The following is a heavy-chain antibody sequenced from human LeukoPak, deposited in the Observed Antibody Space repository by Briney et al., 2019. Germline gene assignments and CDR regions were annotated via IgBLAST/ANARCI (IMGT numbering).Heavy chain of an antibody. CDR2: HYWNNDK. CDR1: GGSISSYYW. D-gene: IGHD1-26*01. CDR3: AHRKIVGGRRGFDP. Sequence: TLSLTCTVSGGSISSYYWSWIRQPPGKGLEWLAVHYWNNDKSYSPSLQKRLTITNDTSKNQVVLTMTDMDPVDTATYYCAHRKIVGGRRGFDPWGQGILVTVSS. J-gene: IGHJ5*02. V-gene: IGHV2-5*01.